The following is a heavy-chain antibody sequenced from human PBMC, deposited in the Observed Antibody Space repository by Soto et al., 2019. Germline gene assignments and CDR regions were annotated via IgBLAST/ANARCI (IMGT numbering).Heavy chain of an antibody. J-gene: IGHJ4*02. Sequence: GGSLRLSCAASGFTFCSYSLNWVRQAPGKGLEWVSSISSSSSYIYYADSVKGRFTISRDNAKNSLYLQMNSLRAEDTALYYCARHLRYFDWLAPLFASRGQGTLVTVSS. CDR2: ISSSSSYI. CDR1: GFTFCSYS. V-gene: IGHV3-21*04. CDR3: ARHLRYFDWLAPLFAS. D-gene: IGHD3-9*01.